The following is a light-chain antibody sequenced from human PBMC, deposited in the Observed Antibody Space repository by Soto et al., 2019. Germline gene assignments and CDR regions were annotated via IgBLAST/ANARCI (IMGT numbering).Light chain of an antibody. Sequence: SYELTQPPSVSVSPGQTARITCSGDALPKQYAYWYQQKPGQAPVLVIYKDSERPSGIPERFSGSSSGTTVTLTISGVQAEDEADYYCQSADSSGTPAFGGGTQLTVL. J-gene: IGLJ3*02. CDR2: KDS. V-gene: IGLV3-25*03. CDR1: ALPKQY. CDR3: QSADSSGTPA.